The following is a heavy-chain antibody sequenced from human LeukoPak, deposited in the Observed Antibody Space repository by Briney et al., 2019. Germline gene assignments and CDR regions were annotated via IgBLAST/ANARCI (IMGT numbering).Heavy chain of an antibody. D-gene: IGHD1-1*01. CDR3: ARDEPLQPRGAFDI. CDR2: IYSGGST. Sequence: GGSLRLSCAASGSTVSSNYMSWVRQAPGKGLEWVSVIYSGGSTYYADSVKGRFTISRDNSKNTLYLQMNSLRAEDTAVYYCARDEPLQPRGAFDIWGQGTMVTVSS. J-gene: IGHJ3*02. V-gene: IGHV3-53*01. CDR1: GSTVSSNY.